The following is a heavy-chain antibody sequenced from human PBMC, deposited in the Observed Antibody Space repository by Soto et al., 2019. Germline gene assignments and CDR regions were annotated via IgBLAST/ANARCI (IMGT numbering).Heavy chain of an antibody. D-gene: IGHD2-2*01. CDR1: GFTFSTYW. CDR3: ATAISSPFSNFDS. V-gene: IGHV3-7*01. CDR2: IKEDASEK. Sequence: EVQLVQSGGDLVQPGGSLRLSCVASGFTFSTYWMTWVRQAPGMGLEWVAGIKEDASEKVYVDSVKGRFSISRDNAKNSLYLQLNSPRAEDTAVYYCATAISSPFSNFDSWGQGSLVTVSS. J-gene: IGHJ4*02.